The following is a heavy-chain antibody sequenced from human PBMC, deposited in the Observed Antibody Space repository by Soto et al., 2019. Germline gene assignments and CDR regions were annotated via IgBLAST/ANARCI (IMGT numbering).Heavy chain of an antibody. D-gene: IGHD2-15*01. Sequence: GGSLSLSCAASGFTFNTYSMNWVRQAPEKRQERDSYISGSSTTKYYADSVKVRFTISRDNANNSLYLQMNSLRAEDTAVYYCATDKLGYCSDGRCYRPGYFENWGQGTPVTVSS. CDR2: ISGSSTTK. CDR3: ATDKLGYCSDGRCYRPGYFEN. J-gene: IGHJ4*02. CDR1: GFTFNTYS. V-gene: IGHV3-48*01.